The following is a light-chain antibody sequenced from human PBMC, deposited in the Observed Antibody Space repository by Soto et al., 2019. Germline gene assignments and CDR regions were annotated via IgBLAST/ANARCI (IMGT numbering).Light chain of an antibody. J-gene: IGKJ3*01. CDR3: QQYYSYPGIT. V-gene: IGKV1-8*01. Sequence: AIRMTQSPSSLSASTGDRVTITCRASQGISSDLAWYQQKPGKAPKLLIYAASTLQSGVPSRFSGSGSGTDFTLTISCLQSEDFATYYCQQYYSYPGITFGPGTKVDIK. CDR1: QGISSD. CDR2: AAS.